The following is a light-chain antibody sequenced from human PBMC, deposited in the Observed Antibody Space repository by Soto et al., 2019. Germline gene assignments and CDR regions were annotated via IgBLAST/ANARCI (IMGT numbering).Light chain of an antibody. Sequence: QSVLTQPPAVSEAPGQRVTISCTGSSSNIGAGYEAHWYQQVPGTAPKLLIYENNNRPSGVPDRFSGSKSGTSASLAITGXXAXXXXXXXXQSXDSSLSGYVFGTGTKVTVL. V-gene: IGLV1-40*01. CDR2: ENN. CDR3: QSXDSSLSGYV. CDR1: SSNIGAGYE. J-gene: IGLJ1*01.